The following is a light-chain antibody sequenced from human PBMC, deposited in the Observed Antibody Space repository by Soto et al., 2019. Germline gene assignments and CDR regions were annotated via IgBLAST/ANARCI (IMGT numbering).Light chain of an antibody. J-gene: IGLJ2*01. Sequence: QSALTQPASVSGSPGQSITISCTGTSSDVGGYNYVSWYQQHPGKAPKLMIYDVSNRPSGVSNRFSDSKSGNTASLTISGLHAEHEADYYCSSYTGSSTYVVFGGGTKLTVL. V-gene: IGLV2-14*01. CDR1: SSDVGGYNY. CDR3: SSYTGSSTYVV. CDR2: DVS.